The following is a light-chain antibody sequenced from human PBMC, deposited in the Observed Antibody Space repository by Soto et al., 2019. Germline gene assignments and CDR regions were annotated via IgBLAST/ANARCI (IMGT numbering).Light chain of an antibody. CDR3: QQYYDWLRLT. CDR2: GAS. J-gene: IGKJ4*01. CDR1: QSVNIY. V-gene: IGKV3D-15*01. Sequence: EIVMTQSPATLSVSQGESATLSCRASQSVNIYLAWYQQKPRQAPRLLIFGASSRATGIPARFSGSGSGTEFNLTISILQSEDFAVYFCQQYYDWLRLTFGGGTNLEIK.